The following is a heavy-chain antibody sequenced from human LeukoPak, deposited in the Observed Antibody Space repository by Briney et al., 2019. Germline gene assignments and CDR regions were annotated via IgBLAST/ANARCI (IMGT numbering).Heavy chain of an antibody. V-gene: IGHV3-23*01. CDR1: GFTFSSYA. CDR3: AKAGAYMVRGVPCDY. J-gene: IGHJ4*02. D-gene: IGHD3-10*01. CDR2: ISGSGGST. Sequence: GGSLRLSCAASGFTFSSYAMSWVRQAPGKGLEWVSAISGSGGSTYYADSVKGRFTISRDNSKNTLYLQMNSLRAEGTAVYYCAKAGAYMVRGVPCDYWGQGTLVTVSS.